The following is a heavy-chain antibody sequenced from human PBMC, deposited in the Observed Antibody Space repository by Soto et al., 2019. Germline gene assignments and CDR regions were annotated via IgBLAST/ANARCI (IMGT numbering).Heavy chain of an antibody. Sequence: QVQLVQSGAEVKKPGASVKVSCKASGYTFTSYAMHWVRQAPGQRLEWMGWINAGNGNTKYSQKFQGRVTSTRDTSARTADMELSSLRSEDTAVYYCARGPTGRDGYNLDYWGQGTLVTVSS. CDR2: INAGNGNT. D-gene: IGHD5-12*01. CDR3: ARGPTGRDGYNLDY. J-gene: IGHJ4*02. V-gene: IGHV1-3*01. CDR1: GYTFTSYA.